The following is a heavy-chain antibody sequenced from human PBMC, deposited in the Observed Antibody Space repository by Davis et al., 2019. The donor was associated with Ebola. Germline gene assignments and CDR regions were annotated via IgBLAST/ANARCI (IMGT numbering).Heavy chain of an antibody. V-gene: IGHV1-69*05. J-gene: IGHJ4*02. CDR1: GGTFSSYA. Sequence: AASVKVSCKASGGTFSSYAISWVRQAPGQGLEWMGGIIPIFGTANYAQKFQGRVAMTTDTSTSTAYMELRSLRAEDTAVYYCAKGLYRAARVDYWGQGTLVTVSS. D-gene: IGHD6-6*01. CDR2: IIPIFGTA. CDR3: AKGLYRAARVDY.